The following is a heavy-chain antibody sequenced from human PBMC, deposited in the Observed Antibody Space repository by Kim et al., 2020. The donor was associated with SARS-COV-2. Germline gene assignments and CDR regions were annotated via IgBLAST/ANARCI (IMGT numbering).Heavy chain of an antibody. CDR2: IIPIFGTA. D-gene: IGHD6-13*01. CDR1: GGTFSSYA. CDR3: ARVLGIAAAIGFYGMDV. J-gene: IGHJ6*02. Sequence: SVKVSCKASGGTFSSYAISWVRQAPGQGLEWMGGIIPIFGTANYAQKFQGRVTITADESTSTAYMELSSLRSEDTAVYYCARVLGIAAAIGFYGMDVWGQGTTVTASS. V-gene: IGHV1-69*13.